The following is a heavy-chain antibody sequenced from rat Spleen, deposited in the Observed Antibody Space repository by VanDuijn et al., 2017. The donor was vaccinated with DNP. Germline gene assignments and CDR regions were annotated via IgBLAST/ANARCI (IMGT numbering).Heavy chain of an antibody. CDR2: ISSTGDNT. CDR1: GFIFSNYD. V-gene: IGHV5-25*01. J-gene: IGHJ2*01. D-gene: IGHD1-4*01. CDR3: AGRPPPTRGPFDY. Sequence: EVQLVESGGGLVQPGRSLKLSCVASGFIFSNYDMAWVRQAPKKGLEWVASISSTGDNTYYSDSVKGRFSLSRDNAKSTLYLQVSSLRSEDTATYYCAGRPPPTRGPFDYWGQGVTVTVSS.